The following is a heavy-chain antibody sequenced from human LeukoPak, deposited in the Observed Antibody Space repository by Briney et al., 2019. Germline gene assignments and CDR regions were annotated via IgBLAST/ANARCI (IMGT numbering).Heavy chain of an antibody. J-gene: IGHJ4*02. Sequence: SETLSLTCAVYGGSFSGYDWSWIRQPRGKGLEWIEEISHSGSTNYNPSLKSRVTISVDTSKNQFSLKLSSVTAADTAVYYCARKLYSSSWYVDYWGQGTLVTVSS. CDR1: GGSFSGYD. V-gene: IGHV4-34*01. D-gene: IGHD6-13*01. CDR2: ISHSGST. CDR3: ARKLYSSSWYVDY.